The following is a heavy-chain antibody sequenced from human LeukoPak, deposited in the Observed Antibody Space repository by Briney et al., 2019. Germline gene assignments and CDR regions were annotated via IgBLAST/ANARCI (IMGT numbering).Heavy chain of an antibody. CDR3: ARNKGFGELFYFDY. CDR1: GYTFTGYY. J-gene: IGHJ4*02. D-gene: IGHD3-10*01. Sequence: ASVKVSCKASGYTFTGYYMHWVRQAPGQGLEWMGWINPNSGGTNYAQKFQGRVTMTRDTSISTAYMELSRLRSDDTAVYYCARNKGFGELFYFDYWGQGTPVTVSS. CDR2: INPNSGGT. V-gene: IGHV1-2*02.